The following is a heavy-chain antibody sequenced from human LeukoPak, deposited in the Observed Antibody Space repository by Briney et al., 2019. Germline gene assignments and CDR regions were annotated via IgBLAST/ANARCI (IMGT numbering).Heavy chain of an antibody. CDR2: INNDGSST. J-gene: IGHJ4*02. Sequence: GGSLRLSCAASGFTFSSYWMHWVRQAPGKGLVWVSRINNDGSSTSYADSVKGRFTISRDNAKNTLYPQMNSLRAEDTAVYYCVSSYCSGGSCYSASGYWGQGTLVTVSS. V-gene: IGHV3-74*01. D-gene: IGHD2-15*01. CDR3: VSSYCSGGSCYSASGY. CDR1: GFTFSSYW.